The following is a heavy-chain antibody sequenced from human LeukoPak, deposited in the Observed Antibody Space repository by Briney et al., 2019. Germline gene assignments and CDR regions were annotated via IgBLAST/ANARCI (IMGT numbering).Heavy chain of an antibody. CDR2: ISGSGGST. Sequence: GGSLRLSCAAPGFTFSSYAMSWVRQAPGKGLEWVSAISGSGGSTYYADSVKGRFTISRDSSKNMLYLQMNSLRAEDTAVYYCARRLLTGYYEFWGQGTLVTVSS. D-gene: IGHD3-9*01. CDR1: GFTFSSYA. J-gene: IGHJ4*02. CDR3: ARRLLTGYYEF. V-gene: IGHV3-23*01.